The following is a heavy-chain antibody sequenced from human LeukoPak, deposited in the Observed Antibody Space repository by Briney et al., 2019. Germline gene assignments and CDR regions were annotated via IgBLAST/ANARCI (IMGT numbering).Heavy chain of an antibody. Sequence: SETLSLTCAVYGGSFSGYYWSWIRQPPGKGLEWIGYIYYSGTTNYNPSLKSRVTISVDTSRNQFSLKLSSVTAADTAVYYCARGHSYYDNSGYSGIDYWGQGTLITVSS. CDR1: GGSFSGYY. CDR3: ARGHSYYDNSGYSGIDY. CDR2: IYYSGTT. V-gene: IGHV4-59*01. D-gene: IGHD3-22*01. J-gene: IGHJ4*02.